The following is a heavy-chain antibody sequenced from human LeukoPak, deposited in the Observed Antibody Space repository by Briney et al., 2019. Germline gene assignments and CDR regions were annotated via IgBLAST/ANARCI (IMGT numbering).Heavy chain of an antibody. Sequence: GESLKISCKGSGYTFTSYWIGWVRQMPGKGLEWMGIIYPDDSATTYSPSFQGQVTISADKSISTAYLQWSSLQASDTAMYYCARSDSSSWQFDYWGQGTLVTVSS. J-gene: IGHJ4*02. CDR3: ARSDSSSWQFDY. CDR2: IYPDDSAT. V-gene: IGHV5-51*01. D-gene: IGHD6-13*01. CDR1: GYTFTSYW.